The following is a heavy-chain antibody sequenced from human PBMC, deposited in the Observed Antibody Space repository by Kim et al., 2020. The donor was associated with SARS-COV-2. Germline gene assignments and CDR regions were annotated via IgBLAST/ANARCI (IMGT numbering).Heavy chain of an antibody. V-gene: IGHV1-46*01. J-gene: IGHJ4*02. Sequence: YAQKCQGRVTMTRDTSTSTVYMELSSLRSEDTAVYYCARVGEGNDGVDDYWGQGTLVTVSS. D-gene: IGHD1-1*01. CDR3: ARVGEGNDGVDDY.